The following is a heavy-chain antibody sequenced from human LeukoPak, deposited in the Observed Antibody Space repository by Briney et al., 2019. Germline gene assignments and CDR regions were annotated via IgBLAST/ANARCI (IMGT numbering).Heavy chain of an antibody. D-gene: IGHD1-1*01. CDR1: GVTFRSYG. Sequence: GGSLRLSCAVSGVTFRSYGMHWVRQAPGKGLEWVSYISHTANDIYYGESVRGRFTISRDNAKNSVYLQMHSLRAEDTAVYYCAGDGTGVLPGDAFDIWSQGTMVTVSS. V-gene: IGHV3-21*05. J-gene: IGHJ3*02. CDR3: AGDGTGVLPGDAFDI. CDR2: ISHTANDI.